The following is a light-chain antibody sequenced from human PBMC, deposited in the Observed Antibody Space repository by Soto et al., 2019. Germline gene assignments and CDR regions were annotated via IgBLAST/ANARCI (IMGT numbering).Light chain of an antibody. V-gene: IGLV4-69*01. Sequence: QAVVTQSPSASASLGASVKLTCTLDSGHSPYAIAWHQQQPQRSPRYLMQVDSDGSHTKVDVIPDRFSGSSSGAERYLTISSLQSEDEADYYCQTWGTGIWVFGGGTQLTVL. CDR2: VDSDGSH. J-gene: IGLJ3*02. CDR1: SGHSPYA. CDR3: QTWGTGIWV.